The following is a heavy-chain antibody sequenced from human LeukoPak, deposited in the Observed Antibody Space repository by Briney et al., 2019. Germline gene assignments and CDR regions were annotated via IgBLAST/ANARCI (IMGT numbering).Heavy chain of an antibody. CDR1: GFTFSSYS. CDR3: ARVSSSSPLYYYYMDV. J-gene: IGHJ6*03. Sequence: GGSLRLSCAASGFTFSSYSMNWVRQAPGKGLEWVSSISSSSSYIYYADSVKGRFTISRDNAKNSLYLQMNSLRAEDTAVYYCARVSSSSPLYYYYMDVWGKGTTVTVSS. CDR2: ISSSSSYI. V-gene: IGHV3-21*01. D-gene: IGHD6-6*01.